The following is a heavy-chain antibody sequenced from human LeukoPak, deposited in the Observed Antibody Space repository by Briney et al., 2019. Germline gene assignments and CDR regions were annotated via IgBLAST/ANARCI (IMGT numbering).Heavy chain of an antibody. CDR3: ARARAVSSSSGYYYYYMDV. CDR1: GGTFSSYA. CDR2: IIPILGIA. J-gene: IGHJ6*03. Sequence: ASVKVSCKASGGTFSSYAISWVRQAPGQGLEWMGRIIPILGIANYAQKFQGRVTITTDESTSTAYMELSSLRSEDTAVYYCARARAVSSSSGYYYYYMDVWGKGTTVTVSS. D-gene: IGHD6-6*01. V-gene: IGHV1-69*04.